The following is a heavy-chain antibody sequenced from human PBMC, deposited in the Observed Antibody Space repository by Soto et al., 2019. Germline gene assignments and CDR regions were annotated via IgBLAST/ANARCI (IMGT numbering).Heavy chain of an antibody. CDR2: IIPIFGTA. D-gene: IGHD3-22*01. CDR3: ASHHYDSSGYEAFDI. J-gene: IGHJ3*02. V-gene: IGHV1-69*13. CDR1: GGTFSSYA. Sequence: EASVKVSCKASGGTFSSYAISWVRQAPGQGLEWMGGIIPIFGTANYAQKFQGRVTITADESTSTAYMELSSLRSEDTAVYYCASHHYDSSGYEAFDIWGQGTMVTVSS.